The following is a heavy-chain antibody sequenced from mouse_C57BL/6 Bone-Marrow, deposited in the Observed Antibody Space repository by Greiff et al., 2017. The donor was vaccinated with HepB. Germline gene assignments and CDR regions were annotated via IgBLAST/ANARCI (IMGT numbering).Heavy chain of an antibody. Sequence: VQLQQSGAELVRPGASVKLSCTASGFNIKDDYMHWVKQRPEQGLEWIGWIDPENGDTEYASKFQGKATISADTSSNTAYLQLSSLTSEDTAVYYCTTGLPYYFDYWGQGTTLTGSS. CDR3: TTGLPYYFDY. V-gene: IGHV14-4*01. CDR1: GFNIKDDY. D-gene: IGHD3-1*01. J-gene: IGHJ2*01. CDR2: IDPENGDT.